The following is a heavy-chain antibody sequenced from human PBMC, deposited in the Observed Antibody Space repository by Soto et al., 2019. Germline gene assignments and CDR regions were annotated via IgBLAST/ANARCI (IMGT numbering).Heavy chain of an antibody. CDR1: GFTFSSYA. CDR2: ISGSGGST. V-gene: IGHV3-23*01. J-gene: IGHJ4*02. Sequence: HPGGSLRLSCAASGFTFSSYAMSWVRQAPGKGLEWVSAISGSGGSTYYADSVKGRFTISRDNSKNTLYLQMNSLRAEDTAVYYGAKDPGFGELLFPFDYWGQGTLVTVSS. CDR3: AKDPGFGELLFPFDY. D-gene: IGHD3-10*01.